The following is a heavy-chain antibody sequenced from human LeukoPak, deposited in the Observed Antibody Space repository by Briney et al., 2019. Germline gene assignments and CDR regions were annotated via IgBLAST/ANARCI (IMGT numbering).Heavy chain of an antibody. CDR3: ARGYALYSGRYIDFDY. CDR2: INPNNGGT. CDR1: GYTFTGHY. D-gene: IGHD1-26*01. Sequence: ASVKVSCKASGYTFTGHYMHWVRQAPGQGLEWMGWINPNNGGTNYAQKFQGRVTMTRDTSISTAYMERSRLRSDDTAVYYCARGYALYSGRYIDFDYWGQGTLVTVSS. J-gene: IGHJ4*02. V-gene: IGHV1-2*02.